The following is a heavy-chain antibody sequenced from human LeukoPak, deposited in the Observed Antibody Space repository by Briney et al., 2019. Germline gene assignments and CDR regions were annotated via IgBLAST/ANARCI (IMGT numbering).Heavy chain of an antibody. CDR1: GGSVSSCSYY. V-gene: IGHV4-61*01. CDR2: IYYSGST. Sequence: SETLSLTCTVSGGSVSSCSYYWSWIRQPPGKGLEWIGYIYYSGSTNYNPSLKSRVTISVDTSKNQFSLKLSSVTAADTAVYYCARDKDAFDIWSQGTMVTVSS. CDR3: ARDKDAFDI. J-gene: IGHJ3*02.